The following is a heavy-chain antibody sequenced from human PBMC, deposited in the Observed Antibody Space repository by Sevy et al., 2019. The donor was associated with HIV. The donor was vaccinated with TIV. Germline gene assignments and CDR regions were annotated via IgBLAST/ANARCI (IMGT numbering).Heavy chain of an antibody. CDR2: ISYDGSNE. J-gene: IGHJ6*02. V-gene: IGHV3-30-3*01. Sequence: GGSLRLSCAASGFTFNSYAIYWVRQAPGKGLDWVALISYDGSNEYYARSVKGRFTMSWDDSKNTLYLQINSLRIEDTGVYYCARAFAPIKTRPATQGMDAWGQGTTFTVSS. CDR3: ARAFAPIKTRPATQGMDA. CDR1: GFTFNSYA. D-gene: IGHD3-3*02.